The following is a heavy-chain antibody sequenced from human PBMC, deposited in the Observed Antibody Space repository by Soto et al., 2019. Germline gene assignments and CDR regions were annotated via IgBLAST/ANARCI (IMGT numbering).Heavy chain of an antibody. CDR2: IYYSGST. CDR1: GGSISSYY. CDR3: ARVSTPYYYGSGSSNPVMDV. J-gene: IGHJ6*02. D-gene: IGHD3-10*01. V-gene: IGHV4-59*01. Sequence: SETLSLTCTVSGGSISSYYWSWIRQPPGKGLEWIGSIYYSGSTNYNPSLKSRVTISVDTSKNQFSLKLSSVTAADTAVYYCARVSTPYYYGSGSSNPVMDVWGQGTTVTVSS.